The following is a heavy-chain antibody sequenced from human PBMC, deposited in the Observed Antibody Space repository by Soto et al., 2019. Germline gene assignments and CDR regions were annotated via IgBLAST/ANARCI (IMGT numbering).Heavy chain of an antibody. D-gene: IGHD3-22*01. CDR1: GYSFTSYW. CDR3: ASLYYYDSSGNYGMDV. CDR2: IYPGDSDT. J-gene: IGHJ6*02. V-gene: IGHV5-51*01. Sequence: LKISCKGSGYSFTSYWIGWVRQMPGKGLEWMGIIYPGDSDTRYSPSFQGQVTISADKSISTAYLQWSSLKASDTAMYYCASLYYYDSSGNYGMDVWGQCTPVTVSS.